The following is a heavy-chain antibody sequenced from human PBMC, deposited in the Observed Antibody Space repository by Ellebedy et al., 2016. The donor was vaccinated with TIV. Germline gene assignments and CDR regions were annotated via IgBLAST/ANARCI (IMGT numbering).Heavy chain of an antibody. Sequence: AASVKVSCKASGYSFTSYGFSWVRQAPGQGLEWMGWISAHNDNTNYAQKFQGRVTMTKNPSTTTAYMELTSLRSDDTALYYCTRRLRLMYSSGSFDYWGQGTPVTVSS. CDR2: ISAHNDNT. J-gene: IGHJ4*02. CDR3: TRRLRLMYSSGSFDY. V-gene: IGHV1-18*01. D-gene: IGHD6-19*01. CDR1: GYSFTSYG.